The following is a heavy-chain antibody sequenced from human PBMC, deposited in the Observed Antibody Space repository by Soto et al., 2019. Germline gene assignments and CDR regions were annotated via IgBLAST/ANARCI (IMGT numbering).Heavy chain of an antibody. CDR3: ARQGQFMGATGLLSG. D-gene: IGHD1-26*01. CDR1: GGSISSSSYY. J-gene: IGHJ4*02. CDR2: IYYSGST. V-gene: IGHV4-39*01. Sequence: SETLSLTCTVSGGSISSSSYYWGWIRQPPGKGLEWIGSIYYSGSTYYNPSLKSRVTISVDTSKNQFSLKLSSVTAADTAVYYCARQGQFMGATGLLSGWGQGTLVTVSS.